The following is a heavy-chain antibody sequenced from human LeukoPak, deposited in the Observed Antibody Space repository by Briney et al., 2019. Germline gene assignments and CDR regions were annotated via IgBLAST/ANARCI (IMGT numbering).Heavy chain of an antibody. V-gene: IGHV4-39*07. CDR2: IYYSGST. Sequence: SETLSLTCTVSGGSISSSSYYWGWIRQPPGKGLEWIGSIYYSGSTYYNPSLKSRVTISVDTSKNQFSLKLSSVTAADTAVYYCARGRSSSWYAGTPFDYWGQGTLVTVSS. CDR1: GGSISSSSYY. J-gene: IGHJ4*02. CDR3: ARGRSSSWYAGTPFDY. D-gene: IGHD6-13*01.